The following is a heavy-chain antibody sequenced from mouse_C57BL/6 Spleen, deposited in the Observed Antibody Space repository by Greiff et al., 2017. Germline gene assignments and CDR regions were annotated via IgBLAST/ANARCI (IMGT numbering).Heavy chain of an antibody. V-gene: IGHV14-1*01. CDR1: GFNIKDYY. CDR3: TTPFYGYYFDY. J-gene: IGHJ2*01. D-gene: IGHD1-1*01. Sequence: VHVKQSGAELVRPGASVKLSCTASGFNIKDYYMHWVKQRPEQGLEWIGRIDPEDGDTEYAPKFQGKATMTADTSSNPAYLQLSSLTSEDTAVYYCTTPFYGYYFDYWGQGTTLTVSS. CDR2: IDPEDGDT.